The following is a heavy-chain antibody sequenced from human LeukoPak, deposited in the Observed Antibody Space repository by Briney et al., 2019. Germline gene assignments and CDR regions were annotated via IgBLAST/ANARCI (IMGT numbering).Heavy chain of an antibody. CDR2: INPNSGGT. J-gene: IGHJ4*02. CDR3: TRDLLGFATTPLSD. CDR1: GYTFTGYY. V-gene: IGHV1-2*02. D-gene: IGHD4-17*01. Sequence: GASVKVSCKASGYTFTGYYMHWVRQAPGQGLEWMGWINPNSGGTNYAQKFQGRVTMTRDTSISTAFMELTRLTSDDTAVYYCTRDLLGFATTPLSDWGQGTLVTVSS.